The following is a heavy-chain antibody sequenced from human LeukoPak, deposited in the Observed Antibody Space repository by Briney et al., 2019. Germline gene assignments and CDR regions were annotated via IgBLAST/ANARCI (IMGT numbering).Heavy chain of an antibody. CDR1: GGTFSSYA. Sequence: GASVKVSCKASGGTFSSYAISWVRQAPGQGLEWMGRIIPIFGIANYAQKFQGRVTITAYKYTSTAYLELSSLRSEDTAVYYCAREVYSSSSGYGMDVWGQGTTVTVSS. D-gene: IGHD6-6*01. CDR3: AREVYSSSSGYGMDV. CDR2: IIPIFGIA. J-gene: IGHJ6*02. V-gene: IGHV1-69*04.